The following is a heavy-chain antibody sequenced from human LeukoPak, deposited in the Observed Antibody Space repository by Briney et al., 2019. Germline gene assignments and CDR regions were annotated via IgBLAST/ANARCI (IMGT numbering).Heavy chain of an antibody. V-gene: IGHV1-2*02. Sequence: ASVKVSCKASGYTFTGYYMHWVRQAPGQGLEWMGWINPNSGGTNYAQKFQGRVTMTRDTSISTAYMELSRLRSDDTAVYYCARTRLIVGATLDYWGQGTLVTVSS. CDR3: ARTRLIVGATLDY. CDR2: INPNSGGT. D-gene: IGHD1-26*01. J-gene: IGHJ4*02. CDR1: GYTFTGYY.